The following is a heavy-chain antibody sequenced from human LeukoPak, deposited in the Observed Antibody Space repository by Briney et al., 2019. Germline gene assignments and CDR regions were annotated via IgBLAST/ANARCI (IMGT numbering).Heavy chain of an antibody. CDR2: INPSGST. CDR1: GGSFSGYY. V-gene: IGHV4-34*01. Sequence: SETLSLTCAVYGGSFSGYYWSWIRQPPGKGLEWIGEINPSGSTNYNPSLKSRVTISVDTSKNQLSLKLSSVTAADTAVYYCARXQERGXXYXFGYWGQGTLVTVSS. D-gene: IGHD5-18*01. J-gene: IGHJ4*02. CDR3: ARXQERGXXYXFGY.